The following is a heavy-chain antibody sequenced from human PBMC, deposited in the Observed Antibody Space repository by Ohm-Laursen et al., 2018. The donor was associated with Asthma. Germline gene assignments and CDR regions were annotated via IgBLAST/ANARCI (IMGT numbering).Heavy chain of an antibody. J-gene: IGHJ4*02. CDR2: ISSNSAYI. D-gene: IGHD6-19*01. Sequence: SLRLSCAASGFTFRSYTMNWVRQAPGKGLEWVSTISSNSAYIYYADSVKGRFTISRDNSKNTLYLQMNSLRAEDTAVYYCARKFSSGWLFDFWGQGTLVTVSS. V-gene: IGHV3-21*04. CDR3: ARKFSSGWLFDF. CDR1: GFTFRSYT.